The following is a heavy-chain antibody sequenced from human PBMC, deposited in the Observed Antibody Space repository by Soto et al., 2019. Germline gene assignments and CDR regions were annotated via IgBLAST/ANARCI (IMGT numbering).Heavy chain of an antibody. CDR3: AKEGYDILTGYLSPLVY. D-gene: IGHD3-9*01. J-gene: IGHJ4*02. Sequence: PGGSLRLSCAASGFTFSSYGMHWVRQAPGKGLEWVAVISYDGSNKYYADSVKGRFTISRDNSKNTLYLQMNSLRAEDTAVYYFAKEGYDILTGYLSPLVYWGQGTLVTVSS. V-gene: IGHV3-30*18. CDR2: ISYDGSNK. CDR1: GFTFSSYG.